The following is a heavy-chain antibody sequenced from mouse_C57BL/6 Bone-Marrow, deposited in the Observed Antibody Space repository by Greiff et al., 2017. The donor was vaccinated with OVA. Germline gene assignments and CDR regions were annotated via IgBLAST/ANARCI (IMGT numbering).Heavy chain of an antibody. CDR1: DSAVFPIAY. D-gene: IGHD1-1*01. J-gene: IGHJ1*03. Sequence: QVQLQQSGSELRSPGSSVKLSCKDFDSAVFPIAYMSWVRQKPGHGFEWIGGILPSIGRTIYGEKFEDKATLDADTLSNTAYLELNSLTSEDSAIYDCARRYYGSSSHWYFDVWGTGTTVTVSS. CDR3: ARRYYGSSSHWYFDV. V-gene: IGHV15-2*01. CDR2: ILPSIGRT.